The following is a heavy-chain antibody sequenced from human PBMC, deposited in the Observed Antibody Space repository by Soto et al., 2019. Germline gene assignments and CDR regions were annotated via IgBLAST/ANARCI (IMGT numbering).Heavy chain of an antibody. D-gene: IGHD6-13*01. V-gene: IGHV1-58*01. CDR3: AAERAAAGKGALN. J-gene: IGHJ4*02. CDR1: GFTFTTSA. Sequence: GASVKFSCKASGFTFTTSAVQWVLQARGQRLEWIGWIVVGSGNTSYAQKFQERVTITRDMSTRTAYMELSGLRSEDTAVYYCAAERAAAGKGALNWGQGTLVTVSS. CDR2: IVVGSGNT.